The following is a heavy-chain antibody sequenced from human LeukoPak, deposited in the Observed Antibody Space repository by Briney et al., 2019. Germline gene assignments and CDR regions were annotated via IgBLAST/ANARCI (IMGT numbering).Heavy chain of an antibody. CDR3: ARGGPPRYCSSTSCYRWNFDY. CDR2: INHSGST. D-gene: IGHD2-2*02. CDR1: GGSFSGYY. Sequence: SETLSLTCAVYGGSFSGYYWSWIRQPPGKGLEWIGEINHSGSTKYNPSLKSRVTISVDTSKNQFSLKLSSVTAADTAVYYCARGGPPRYCSSTSCYRWNFDYWGQGTLVTVSS. V-gene: IGHV4-34*01. J-gene: IGHJ4*02.